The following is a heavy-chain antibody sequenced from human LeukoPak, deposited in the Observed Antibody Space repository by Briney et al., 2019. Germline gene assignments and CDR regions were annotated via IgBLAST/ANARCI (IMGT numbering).Heavy chain of an antibody. J-gene: IGHJ3*02. Sequence: ASVKVSCKASGYTFTRYDINWVRQATGQGLEWMGWMNPNSGNTGYAQKFQGRVTMTRDTSTSTVYMELSSLRSEDTAVYYCARPGLHAFDIWGQGTMVTVSS. CDR2: MNPNSGNT. CDR1: GYTFTRYD. V-gene: IGHV1-8*01. CDR3: ARPGLHAFDI.